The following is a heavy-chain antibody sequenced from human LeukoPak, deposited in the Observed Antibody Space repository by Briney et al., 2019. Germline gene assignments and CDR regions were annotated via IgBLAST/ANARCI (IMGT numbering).Heavy chain of an antibody. CDR1: GFTFSSYG. D-gene: IGHD1-26*01. Sequence: GGSLRLSCAASGFTFSSYGMNWVRQAPGKGLEWVSSISSSSSYIYYADSVKGRFTISRDNAKNLLYLQMNSLRAEDTAVYYCARDERSGSYSSARWGQGTLVTVSS. CDR3: ARDERSGSYSSAR. V-gene: IGHV3-21*01. J-gene: IGHJ1*01. CDR2: ISSSSSYI.